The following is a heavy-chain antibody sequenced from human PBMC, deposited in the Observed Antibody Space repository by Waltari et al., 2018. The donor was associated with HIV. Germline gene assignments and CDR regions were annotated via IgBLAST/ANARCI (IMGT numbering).Heavy chain of an antibody. V-gene: IGHV4-59*01. CDR3: SRSRDGDNWGPGH. CDR1: GDSISNYY. J-gene: IGHJ4*02. Sequence: QVQLQESGPGLVKPSETLSLTCTVSGDSISNYYWNWIRQSPEKGLEWIGYIYKSGSTHYNPSLNSRVSRSMDTSKKEFSLKLRSVTAADTAVYFCSRSRDGDNWGPGHWGQGTLVTVSS. CDR2: IYKSGST. D-gene: IGHD2-21*02.